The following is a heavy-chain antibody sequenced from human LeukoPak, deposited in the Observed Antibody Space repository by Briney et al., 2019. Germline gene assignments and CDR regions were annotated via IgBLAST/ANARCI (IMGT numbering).Heavy chain of an antibody. CDR2: MNPNSGNT. D-gene: IGHD2-8*01. V-gene: IGHV1-8*01. CDR3: ARGSQIVLMVYARFYYGMDV. J-gene: IGHJ6*02. Sequence: ASVKVSCKASGYTFTSYDINWVRQATGQGLEWMGWMNPNSGNTGYAQKFQGRVTMTRNTSMSTAYMELSSLRSEDTAVYYCARGSQIVLMVYARFYYGMDVWGQGTTVTVSS. CDR1: GYTFTSYD.